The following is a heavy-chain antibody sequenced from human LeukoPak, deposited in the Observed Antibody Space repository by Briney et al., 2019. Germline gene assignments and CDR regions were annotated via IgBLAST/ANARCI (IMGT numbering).Heavy chain of an antibody. CDR3: AKESPLHGVDI. J-gene: IGHJ3*02. Sequence: ASVKVSCKASGHTFTNYGINWVRQAPGQGLEWMGWISAYNGNTNYAQNLQDRVTMTTDTPTSTAYMELRSLRFDDTGVYYCAKESPLHGVDIWGQGTMVTVSS. CDR2: ISAYNGNT. V-gene: IGHV1-18*01. CDR1: GHTFTNYG. D-gene: IGHD3-16*01.